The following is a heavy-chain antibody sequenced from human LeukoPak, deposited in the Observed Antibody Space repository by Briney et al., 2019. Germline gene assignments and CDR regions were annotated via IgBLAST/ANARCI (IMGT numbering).Heavy chain of an antibody. CDR2: IYYSGGT. D-gene: IGHD1-1*01. CDR1: GGSFNNYY. Sequence: PSETLSLTCTVSGGSFNNYYWGWIRQPPGKGLEWIGYIYYSGGTNYNPSLKSRVTLSIDTSKNQFSLKMNSVTAEDTAVYYCATKRDNNWNSLMSFDIWGQGTMVTVSS. CDR3: ATKRDNNWNSLMSFDI. J-gene: IGHJ3*02. V-gene: IGHV4-59*01.